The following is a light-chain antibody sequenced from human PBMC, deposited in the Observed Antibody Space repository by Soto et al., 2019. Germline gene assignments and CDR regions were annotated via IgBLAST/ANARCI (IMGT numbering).Light chain of an antibody. J-gene: IGKJ1*01. CDR3: QQYGSSPRT. CDR1: QSVSSSY. Sequence: EIVLTQSPGTLSLSPGERATLSCRASQSVSSSYLAWYQQKPGQAPRLLIYGASSRATGIPDRFSGSGSGTGFTLTISGLEPEDCAVYYCQQYGSSPRTFGQGTKVEIK. CDR2: GAS. V-gene: IGKV3-20*01.